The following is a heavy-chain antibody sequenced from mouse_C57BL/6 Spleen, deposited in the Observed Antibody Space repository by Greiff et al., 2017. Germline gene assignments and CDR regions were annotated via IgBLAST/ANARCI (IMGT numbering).Heavy chain of an antibody. D-gene: IGHD1-1*01. Sequence: VQLQQSGAELARPGASVKMSCKASGYTFTSYTMHWVKQRPGQGLEWIGYINPSSGYTKYNQQFKDKATLTADKSASTAYMQLSSLTSEDSAVYYCARRGAPITTVGDPYAMDYWGQGTSVTVSS. CDR3: ARRGAPITTVGDPYAMDY. J-gene: IGHJ4*01. CDR2: INPSSGYT. V-gene: IGHV1-4*01. CDR1: GYTFTSYT.